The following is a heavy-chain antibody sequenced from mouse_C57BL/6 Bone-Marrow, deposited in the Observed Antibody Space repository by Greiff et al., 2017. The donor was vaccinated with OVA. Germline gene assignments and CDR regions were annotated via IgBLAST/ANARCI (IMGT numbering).Heavy chain of an antibody. D-gene: IGHD1-1*01. V-gene: IGHV1-64*01. Sequence: QVQLQQPGAELVKPGASVKLSCKASGYTFTSSWMHWVKQRPGQGLEWIGMIHPNSGSTNYNEKFKSKATLTVDKSSSTAYMQLSSLTSEDSAVYYCARGDYYGSSLYAMDYWGQGTSVTVSS. J-gene: IGHJ4*01. CDR3: ARGDYYGSSLYAMDY. CDR1: GYTFTSSW. CDR2: IHPNSGST.